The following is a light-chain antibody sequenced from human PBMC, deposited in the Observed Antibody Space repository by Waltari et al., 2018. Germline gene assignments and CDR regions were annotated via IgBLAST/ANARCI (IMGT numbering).Light chain of an antibody. CDR1: SEEIGGYDP. J-gene: IGLJ2*01. CDR3: SSYTTSSRV. V-gene: IGLV2-14*01. Sequence: QSALTQPASVSGTPGQSITISCTGTSEEIGGYDPVSWYQQYPGKAPRLILSAVTNRPSDVSYRFSGSKSGNMASLTISGLQADDEADYYCSSYTTSSRVFGGGTKVTVL. CDR2: AVT.